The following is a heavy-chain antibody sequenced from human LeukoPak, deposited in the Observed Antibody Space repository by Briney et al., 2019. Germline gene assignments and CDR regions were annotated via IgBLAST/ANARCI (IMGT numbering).Heavy chain of an antibody. CDR1: GFTFDDYT. Sequence: PGGSLRLSCAASGFTFDDYTMHWVRQGPGKGQEWVSVISWDGRSMYFADSVKGRFTISRDNSKNSLYLQMSSLRSEDTALYYCAKDPRSYDFWSALQFDPWGQGTLVTVSS. J-gene: IGHJ5*02. V-gene: IGHV3-43*01. CDR2: ISWDGRSM. D-gene: IGHD3-3*01. CDR3: AKDPRSYDFWSALQFDP.